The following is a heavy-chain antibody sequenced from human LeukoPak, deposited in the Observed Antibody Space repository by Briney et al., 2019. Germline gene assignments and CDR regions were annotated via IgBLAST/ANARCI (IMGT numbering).Heavy chain of an antibody. J-gene: IGHJ3*02. CDR2: IYYTGST. CDR1: GCSISSYY. CDR3: ARVYGSGYDFRGAFDI. V-gene: IGHV4-59*01. D-gene: IGHD5-12*01. Sequence: SETLSLTCTVSGCSISSYYWSWIRQPPGKGLEWIGYIYYTGSTNYNPSLKSRLTISVDTSKNQFSLKLSSVTAAETAVYYCARVYGSGYDFRGAFDIWGQGTMVTVSS.